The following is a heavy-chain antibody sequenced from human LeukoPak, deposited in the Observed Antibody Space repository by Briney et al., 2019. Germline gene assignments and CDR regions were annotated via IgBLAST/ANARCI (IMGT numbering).Heavy chain of an antibody. CDR1: GVSFSGYY. Sequence: PSETLSLTGAVYGVSFSGYYWSWIRHPPGGGLEGIVKINHSGSTNYAASLKSRVTMSIHPSKNQFSLKLNSVTAAHTAVYYCARGPCVTSGYDPFESWGRGTPVTVSS. D-gene: IGHD5-12*01. CDR2: INHSGST. V-gene: IGHV4-34*01. CDR3: ARGPCVTSGYDPFES. J-gene: IGHJ4*02.